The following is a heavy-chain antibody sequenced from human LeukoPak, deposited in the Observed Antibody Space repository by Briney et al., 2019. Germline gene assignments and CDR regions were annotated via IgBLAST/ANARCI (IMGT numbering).Heavy chain of an antibody. CDR1: GFTFSNYA. Sequence: PERSLRLSCTASGFTFSNYAIHWVRQSPGTGLEWVAVISYDGKKEYYSDSVKGRFTISRDNLKNTLYLQMNSLRAEDTALYYCARIGHDLYQTFDSWGHGTLITVSS. D-gene: IGHD2-2*01. CDR2: ISYDGKKE. CDR3: ARIGHDLYQTFDS. J-gene: IGHJ5*01. V-gene: IGHV3-30*04.